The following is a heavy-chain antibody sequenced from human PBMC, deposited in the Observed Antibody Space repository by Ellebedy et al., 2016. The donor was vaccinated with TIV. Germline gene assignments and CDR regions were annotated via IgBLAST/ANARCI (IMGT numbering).Heavy chain of an antibody. Sequence: AASVKVSCKASGYTFTGYYMHWVRQAPGQGLEWLGWINPNSGGTNYAQKFQGRVTMTRDTSISTAYMELSRRRSDDTAVYYCARGLVRGGPRLVGYWGQGTLVTVSS. CDR2: INPNSGGT. CDR3: ARGLVRGGPRLVGY. CDR1: GYTFTGYY. V-gene: IGHV1-2*02. J-gene: IGHJ4*02. D-gene: IGHD3-10*01.